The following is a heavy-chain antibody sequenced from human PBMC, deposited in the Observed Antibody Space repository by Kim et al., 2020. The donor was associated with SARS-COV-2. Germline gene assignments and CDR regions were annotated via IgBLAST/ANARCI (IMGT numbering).Heavy chain of an antibody. CDR2: YYSGST. J-gene: IGHJ1*01. CDR3: ARGLGSSWHQH. D-gene: IGHD6-13*01. Sequence: YYSGSTNYIPSLKSRVTISVDTSKNQFSLKLSSVTAADTAVYYCARGLGSSWHQHWGQGTLVTVSS. V-gene: IGHV4-59*09.